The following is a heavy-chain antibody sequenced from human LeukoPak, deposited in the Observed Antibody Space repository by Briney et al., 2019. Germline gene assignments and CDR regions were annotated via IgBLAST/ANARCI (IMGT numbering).Heavy chain of an antibody. V-gene: IGHV3-13*01. D-gene: IGHD3-3*01. CDR1: GFTFSSYD. Sequence: GGSLRLSCAASGFTFSSYDMHWVRQATGKGLEWVSAIGTAGDTYYPGSVKGRFITSRENAKNSLYLQMNSLRAGDTAVYYCARAAGLRFLEWLPPGYDMDVWGKGTTVTVSS. CDR3: ARAAGLRFLEWLPPGYDMDV. CDR2: IGTAGDT. J-gene: IGHJ6*03.